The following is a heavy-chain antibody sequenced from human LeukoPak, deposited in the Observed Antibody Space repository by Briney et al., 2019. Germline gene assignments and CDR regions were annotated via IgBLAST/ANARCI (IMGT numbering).Heavy chain of an antibody. D-gene: IGHD6-6*01. V-gene: IGHV3-23*01. CDR2: MTSGGGT. J-gene: IGHJ4*02. CDR3: AKDLTRSSGGFDY. CDR1: GFTFSSHA. Sequence: GGSLILSCAASGFTFSSHAMTWVRQAPGKGLEWVSAMTSGGGTYYADSVKGRFTISRDNSKNTVYLQMNSLRAEDTAVYYCAKDLTRSSGGFDYWGQGTLVTVSS.